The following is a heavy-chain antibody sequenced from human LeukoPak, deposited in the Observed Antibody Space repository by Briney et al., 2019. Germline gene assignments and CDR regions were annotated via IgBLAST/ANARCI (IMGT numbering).Heavy chain of an antibody. Sequence: ASVKVSCKASGYTFTGYYMHWVRQAPGQGLEWMGRINPNSGGTNYAQKFQGSVTMTRDTSISTAYMELSRLRSDDTAVYYCLVVSPSSVSYFDYWGQGTLVTDSS. CDR1: GYTFTGYY. V-gene: IGHV1-2*06. CDR3: LVVSPSSVSYFDY. D-gene: IGHD3-10*01. J-gene: IGHJ4*02. CDR2: INPNSGGT.